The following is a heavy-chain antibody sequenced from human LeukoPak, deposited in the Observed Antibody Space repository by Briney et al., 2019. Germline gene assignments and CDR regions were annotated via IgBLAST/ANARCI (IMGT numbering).Heavy chain of an antibody. CDR2: ISYDGSNK. D-gene: IGHD3-10*01. J-gene: IGHJ4*02. Sequence: GRSLRLSCAASGFTFSSYGMHWVRQAPGKGLEWVAAISYDGSNKYYADSVKGRFTISRDNSKNTLYLQMNSLRAEDTAVYYCAKASGSGSYGSGDYWGQGTLVTVSS. V-gene: IGHV3-30*18. CDR1: GFTFSSYG. CDR3: AKASGSGSYGSGDY.